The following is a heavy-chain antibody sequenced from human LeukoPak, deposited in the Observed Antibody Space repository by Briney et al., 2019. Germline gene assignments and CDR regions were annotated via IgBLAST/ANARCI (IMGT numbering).Heavy chain of an antibody. V-gene: IGHV4-34*01. Sequence: SETLSLTCAVYGGSFSGYYWSWIRQPPGKGLEWIGEINHSGSTNYNPSLKSRVTISVDTSKNQFSLKLSSVTAADTAVYYCARASETYYYDSSGYYAFDYWGQGTLVTVSS. CDR1: GGSFSGYY. J-gene: IGHJ4*02. CDR2: INHSGST. CDR3: ARASETYYYDSSGYYAFDY. D-gene: IGHD3-22*01.